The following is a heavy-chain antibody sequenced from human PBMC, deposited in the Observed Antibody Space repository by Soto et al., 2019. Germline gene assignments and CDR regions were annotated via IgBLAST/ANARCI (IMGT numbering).Heavy chain of an antibody. CDR1: RFTFSSYS. J-gene: IGHJ4*02. CDR3: ARGDSITGTTLDY. V-gene: IGHV3-21*01. Sequence: EVQLVESGGGLVKPGGSLRLSCAASRFTFSSYSMNWVRQAPGKGLEWVSSISSSSSYIYYADSVKGRFTISRDNAKNSLYLQMNSLRAEDTAVYYCARGDSITGTTLDYWGQGTLVTVSS. CDR2: ISSSSSYI. D-gene: IGHD1-20*01.